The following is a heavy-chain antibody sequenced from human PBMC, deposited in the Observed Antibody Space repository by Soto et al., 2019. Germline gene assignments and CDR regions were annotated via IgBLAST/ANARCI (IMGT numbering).Heavy chain of an antibody. V-gene: IGHV1-18*01. Sequence: ASVKVSCKASGYTFTNYGFSWVRQAPGQGLVWMGWISGYNGNTNYAERLQGRVTMTTDTSTSTAYMELSSLRSEDTAVYYCARGLIYDSSGYYFDYWGQGTLVTVSS. CDR3: ARGLIYDSSGYYFDY. CDR1: GYTFTNYG. J-gene: IGHJ4*02. CDR2: ISGYNGNT. D-gene: IGHD3-22*01.